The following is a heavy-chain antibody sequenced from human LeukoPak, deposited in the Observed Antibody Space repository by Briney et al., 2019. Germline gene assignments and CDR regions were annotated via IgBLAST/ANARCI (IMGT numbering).Heavy chain of an antibody. J-gene: IGHJ5*02. CDR3: AREGYSSGWYSDSDP. V-gene: IGHV4-61*02. D-gene: IGHD6-19*01. Sequence: SETLSLTCTDSGGSISSGSYYWSWIRQPAGKGLEWIGRIYTSGSTNYNPSLRSRATISVDTPKDQFSLKLSSVTAADTAVYYCAREGYSSGWYSDSDPWGQGTLVIVSS. CDR2: IYTSGST. CDR1: GGSISSGSYY.